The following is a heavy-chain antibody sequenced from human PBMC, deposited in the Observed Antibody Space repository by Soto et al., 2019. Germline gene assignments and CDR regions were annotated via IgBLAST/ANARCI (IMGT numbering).Heavy chain of an antibody. CDR1: GFTFSSYG. V-gene: IGHV3-30*18. CDR3: AKDGNEFWSGYDGNNFDY. Sequence: QVQLVESGGGVVQPGRSLRLYCAASGFTFSSYGMHWVRQAPGKGLEWVAVISYDGSNKYYADSVKGRFTISRDNSKNTLYLQMNSLRAEDTAVYYCAKDGNEFWSGYDGNNFDYWGQGTLVTVSS. D-gene: IGHD3-3*01. J-gene: IGHJ4*02. CDR2: ISYDGSNK.